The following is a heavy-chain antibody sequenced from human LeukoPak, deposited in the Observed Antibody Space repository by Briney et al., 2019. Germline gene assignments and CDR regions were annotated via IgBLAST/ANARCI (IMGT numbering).Heavy chain of an antibody. D-gene: IGHD3-3*01. J-gene: IGHJ1*01. CDR2: IYSGGST. CDR1: GFTVSSNY. CDR3: ARVGVGVSQYFQH. Sequence: GGSLRLSCAASGFTVSSNYMSWVRQAPGKGLEWVSVIYSGGSTYYADSVKGRVTISRDNSKNTLYLQMNSLRAEDTAVYYCARVGVGVSQYFQHWGQGTLVTLSS. V-gene: IGHV3-53*01.